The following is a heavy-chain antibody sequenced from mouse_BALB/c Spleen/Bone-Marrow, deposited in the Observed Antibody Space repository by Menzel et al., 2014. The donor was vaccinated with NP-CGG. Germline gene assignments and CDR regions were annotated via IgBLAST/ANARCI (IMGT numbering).Heavy chain of an antibody. CDR2: INPSNGRT. D-gene: IGHD2-1*01. V-gene: IGHV1S81*02. CDR1: GYTFTSYW. Sequence: VQLQQSGAELVKPGASVKLSCKASGYTFTSYWTHWVKQRPGQGLERIGEINPSNGRTNYNEKFKSKATLTVDKSSSTAYMQLSSLTSEDSAVYYCASYYGNYAYWGQGTLVTVSA. CDR3: ASYYGNYAY. J-gene: IGHJ3*01.